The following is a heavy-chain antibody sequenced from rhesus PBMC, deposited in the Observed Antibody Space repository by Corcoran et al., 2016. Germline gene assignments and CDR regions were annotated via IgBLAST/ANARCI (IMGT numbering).Heavy chain of an antibody. CDR1: GFSLPTSGMG. CDR3: TRGGYGSSYGLDS. V-gene: IGHV2-152*01. J-gene: IGHJ6*01. D-gene: IGHD4-29*01. Sequence: QVTLKESGPALVTPPQTLPLTCTFSGFSLPTSGMGVGWIRQPPGKALEWLALIYWDDDKRYSTSRKSRLTISKDTSKNQVLLTMTNMDPMDTATYYCTRGGYGSSYGLDSWGQGVVVTVSS. CDR2: IYWDDDK.